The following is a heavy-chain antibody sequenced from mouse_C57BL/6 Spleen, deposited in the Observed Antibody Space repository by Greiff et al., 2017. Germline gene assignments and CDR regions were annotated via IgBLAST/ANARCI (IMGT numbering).Heavy chain of an antibody. CDR3: VRYDYDVGFDY. CDR2: IRSKSNNYAT. J-gene: IGHJ2*01. CDR1: GFSFNTYA. D-gene: IGHD2-4*01. Sequence: VQLVESGGGLVQPKGSLKLSCAASGFSFNTYAMNWVRQAPGKGLEWVARIRSKSNNYATYYADSVKDRFTISRDDSESMLYLQMNNLKTEDTPMYYCVRYDYDVGFDYWGQGTTLTVSS. V-gene: IGHV10-1*01.